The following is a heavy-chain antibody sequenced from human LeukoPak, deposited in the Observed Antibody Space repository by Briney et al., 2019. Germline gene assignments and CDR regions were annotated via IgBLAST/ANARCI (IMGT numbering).Heavy chain of an antibody. CDR1: GGSISSSSYY. CDR3: ARDPGFLGGSGSYFDY. J-gene: IGHJ4*02. Sequence: SETLSLTCTVSGGSISSSSYYWGWIRQPPGKGLEWIGSIYNSGSTYYNPSLKSRVTISVDTSKNQFSLKLSSVTAADTAVYYCARDPGFLGGSGSYFDYWGQGTLVTVSS. V-gene: IGHV4-39*07. D-gene: IGHD3-10*01. CDR2: IYNSGST.